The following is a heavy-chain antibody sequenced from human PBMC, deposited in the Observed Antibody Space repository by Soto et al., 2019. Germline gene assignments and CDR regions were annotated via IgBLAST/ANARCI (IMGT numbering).Heavy chain of an antibody. CDR1: GYSFTNYG. CDR3: ARDRGVAPPVAVNTHYYYYMDV. V-gene: IGHV1-18*01. CDR2: ISAFNGNT. D-gene: IGHD6-19*01. J-gene: IGHJ6*03. Sequence: DPLVQSGAEVKKHGDSLPVSCKASGYSFTNYGVTWVRPAPGQGHEWMGWISAFNGNTHYAQNLQGRVTMTPGASSSTADMELRSLRSDDTAVYYCARDRGVAPPVAVNTHYYYYMDVCVKVTTVTVSS.